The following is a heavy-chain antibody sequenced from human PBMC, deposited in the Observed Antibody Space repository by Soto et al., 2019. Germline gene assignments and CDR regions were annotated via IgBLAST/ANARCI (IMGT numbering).Heavy chain of an antibody. CDR1: GDSMSGYY. J-gene: IGHJ4*02. Sequence: SETLSLTCTVSGDSMSGYYWSWIRQPPRKGLEWIGYVFYSGSTNYNPSLKSRGTISVDTSKNQFSLKLTSVTAADTAVYYCARGGYSYGAQYYFDYWGEGTLGT. D-gene: IGHD5-18*01. CDR2: VFYSGST. V-gene: IGHV4-59*01. CDR3: ARGGYSYGAQYYFDY.